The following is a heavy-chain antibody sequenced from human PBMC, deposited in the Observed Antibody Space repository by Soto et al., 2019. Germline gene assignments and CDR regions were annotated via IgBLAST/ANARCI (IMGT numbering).Heavy chain of an antibody. V-gene: IGHV3-7*03. Sequence: WWSLRLSCSGSVLTFRNDRLSWFRQAPGKGLEWVANINQDGSERYYVDSVRGRFTISRDNVENSLYLQLNSLRPEDTAVYYCAVYGYGVSAAAYWGQGTLVTVSS. CDR3: AVYGYGVSAAAY. CDR2: INQDGSER. CDR1: VLTFRNDR. J-gene: IGHJ4*02. D-gene: IGHD4-17*01.